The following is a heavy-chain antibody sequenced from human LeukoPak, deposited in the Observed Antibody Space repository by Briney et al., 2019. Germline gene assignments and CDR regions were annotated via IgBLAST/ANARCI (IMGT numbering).Heavy chain of an antibody. V-gene: IGHV1-69*13. CDR1: GGTFSSYA. CDR3: ARPYGSGSYH. CDR2: IIPIFGTA. Sequence: ASVKVSCKASGGTFSSYAISWVRQAPGQGLEWMGGIIPIFGTAKYAQKFQGRVTITADESTSTAYMELSSLRSEDTAVYYCARPYGSGSYHWGQGTLVTVSS. J-gene: IGHJ5*02. D-gene: IGHD3-10*01.